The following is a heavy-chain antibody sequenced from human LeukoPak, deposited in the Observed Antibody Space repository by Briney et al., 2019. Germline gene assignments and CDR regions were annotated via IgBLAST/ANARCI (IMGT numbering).Heavy chain of an antibody. CDR1: GFSFSNAW. J-gene: IGHJ4*02. D-gene: IGHD6-19*01. CDR3: TAAVVTLAGLDY. Sequence: GGSLRLSCATSGFSFSNAWMSWVRQAPGKGLEWIGRIKSKTGGGTTDFAAPVKGRFTISRDESKNMLFLQMNSLRTEDTAVYYCTAAVVTLAGLDYWGQGTLVTVSS. CDR2: IKSKTGGGTT. V-gene: IGHV3-15*01.